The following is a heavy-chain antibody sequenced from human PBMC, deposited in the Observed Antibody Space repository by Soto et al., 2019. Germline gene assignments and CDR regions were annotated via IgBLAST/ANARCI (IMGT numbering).Heavy chain of an antibody. CDR3: ARSGSGSYYYYGMDV. Sequence: SETLSLTCTVSGGSISSYNWSWIRQPPGKGLEWIGYIYYSGSTNYNPSLKSRVTISVDTSKNQFSLKLSSVTAADTAVYYCARSGSGSYYYYGMDVWGQGTTVTVSS. J-gene: IGHJ6*02. V-gene: IGHV4-59*01. D-gene: IGHD3-10*01. CDR2: IYYSGST. CDR1: GGSISSYN.